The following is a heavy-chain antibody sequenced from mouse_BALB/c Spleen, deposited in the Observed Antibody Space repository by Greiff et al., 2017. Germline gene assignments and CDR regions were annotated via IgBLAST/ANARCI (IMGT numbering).Heavy chain of an antibody. Sequence: DVKLQESGGGLVQPGGSMKLSCVASGFTFSNYWMNWVRQSPEKGLEWVAEIRLKSNNYATHYAESVKGRFTISRDDSKSSVYLQMNNLRAEDTGIYYCTRKPYAYWGQGTLVTVSA. CDR1: GFTFSNYW. V-gene: IGHV6-6*02. CDR2: IRLKSNNYAT. D-gene: IGHD2-10*01. J-gene: IGHJ3*01. CDR3: TRKPYAY.